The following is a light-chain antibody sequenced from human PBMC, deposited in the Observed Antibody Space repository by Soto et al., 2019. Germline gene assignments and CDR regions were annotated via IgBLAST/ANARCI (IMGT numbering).Light chain of an antibody. Sequence: SYELTQPPSVSVAPGQTARITCGGNRIGSKSVHWFQQKPGQAPVLVVHDDSDRPSGIPERLSGSNSGGTATLTISRVEAGDEADYYCQVWDSSSDHAVFGGGTKLTVL. J-gene: IGLJ3*02. CDR3: QVWDSSSDHAV. CDR1: RIGSKS. CDR2: DDS. V-gene: IGLV3-21*02.